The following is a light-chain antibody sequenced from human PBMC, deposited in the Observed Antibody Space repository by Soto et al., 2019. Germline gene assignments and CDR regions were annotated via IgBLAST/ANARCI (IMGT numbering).Light chain of an antibody. CDR3: ASYAGTYSFFYV. CDR1: SSDVGAYNY. Sequence: QSALTQPPSASGSPGQSVTISCTGTSSDVGAYNYVSWYQQLPGKAPKLIIYEVSKRPSGVPDRFSGSKSGNTASLTVSGLQAEDEADYYCASYAGTYSFFYVFGTGTKVTGL. CDR2: EVS. V-gene: IGLV2-8*01. J-gene: IGLJ1*01.